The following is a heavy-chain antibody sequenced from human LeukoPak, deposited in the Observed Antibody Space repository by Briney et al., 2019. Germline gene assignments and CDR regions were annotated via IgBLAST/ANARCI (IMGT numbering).Heavy chain of an antibody. V-gene: IGHV4-38-2*02. CDR1: GYSISSGYY. J-gene: IGHJ5*02. D-gene: IGHD3-3*01. CDR3: ARRYTIFGVARHGFDP. CDR2: FYYSGST. Sequence: SETLSLTCTVSGYSISSGYYWGWIRQPPGKGLEWIGSFYYSGSTYYNPSLESRGTISVDTSKKQFSLKLSSVTAADTAVYYCARRYTIFGVARHGFDPWGQGTLVTVSS.